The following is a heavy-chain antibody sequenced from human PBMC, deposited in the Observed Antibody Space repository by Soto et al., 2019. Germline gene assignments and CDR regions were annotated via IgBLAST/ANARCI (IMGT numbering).Heavy chain of an antibody. D-gene: IGHD4-4*01. CDR1: GFPFSSYV. V-gene: IGHV3-23*01. Sequence: EVQLLESGGGLVQRGGSLRLSCAASGFPFSSYVMSWVRQAPGKGLEWVSGMTGGGSNTFYADSVKGRFTISRDNSKNTLFLQMNSLGAEDTAVYYCAKDSNKYSSSLRGRYFDYWGQGIGVTVSS. CDR3: AKDSNKYSSSLRGRYFDY. J-gene: IGHJ4*02. CDR2: MTGGGSNT.